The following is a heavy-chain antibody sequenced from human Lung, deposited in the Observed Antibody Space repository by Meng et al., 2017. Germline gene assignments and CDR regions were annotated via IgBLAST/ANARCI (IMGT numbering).Heavy chain of an antibody. CDR3: ARGQKGYFDL. CDR1: VGSISSSSDY. J-gene: IGHJ2*01. CDR2: IYYSGST. V-gene: IGHV4-39*07. Sequence: QLKRQGAEPGVVKPSETLALTCTVSVGSISSSSDYRGWIRQPPGKGLEWIGSIYYSGSTYYNPSLKSRVTISVDTSKNQFSLKLSSVTAADTAVYYCARGQKGYFDLWGRGTLVTVSS.